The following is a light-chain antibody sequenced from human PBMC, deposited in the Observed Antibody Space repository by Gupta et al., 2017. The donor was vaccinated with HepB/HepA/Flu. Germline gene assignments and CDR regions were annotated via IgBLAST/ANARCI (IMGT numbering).Light chain of an antibody. CDR2: GAS. CDR1: QSVSRH. J-gene: IGKJ4*01. CDR3: QQENNCPIT. Sequence: EIVLTQSPATLSVSPGERATLSCRASQSVSRHLAWYQQKPGQAPRLLIYGASTRANGIPARFSGSGSGTEFTLTISSRQSEDFAVYYCQQENNCPITFGGGTKVDIK. V-gene: IGKV3-15*01.